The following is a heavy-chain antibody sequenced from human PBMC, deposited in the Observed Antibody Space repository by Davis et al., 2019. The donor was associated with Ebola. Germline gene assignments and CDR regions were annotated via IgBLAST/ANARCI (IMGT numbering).Heavy chain of an antibody. D-gene: IGHD3-3*01. Sequence: GESLKISCAASGFTFSSYWMSWVRQAPGKGLEWVANIKQDGSEKYYVDSVKGRFTISRDNSKNTLYLQMNSLRAEDTAVYYCAKESYLEWLLPDDYWGQGTLVTVSS. J-gene: IGHJ4*02. CDR1: GFTFSSYW. V-gene: IGHV3-7*01. CDR3: AKESYLEWLLPDDY. CDR2: IKQDGSEK.